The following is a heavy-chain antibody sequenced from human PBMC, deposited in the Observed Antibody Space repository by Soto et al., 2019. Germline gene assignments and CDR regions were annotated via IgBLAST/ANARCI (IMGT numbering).Heavy chain of an antibody. V-gene: IGHV3-23*01. CDR1: GFTFSSYA. D-gene: IGHD1-1*01. CDR3: ARTGDGHHDFLDY. Sequence: DVQLLESGGHLVQPGGSLRLSCAASGFTFSSYAMSWVRQAPGKGLEWVSSVSAGGDMTYYSDSVKGRFTISRDNSNNALFLQMNSLRIEDTALYYCARTGDGHHDFLDYWGQGILVSVSS. CDR2: VSAGGDMT. J-gene: IGHJ4*02.